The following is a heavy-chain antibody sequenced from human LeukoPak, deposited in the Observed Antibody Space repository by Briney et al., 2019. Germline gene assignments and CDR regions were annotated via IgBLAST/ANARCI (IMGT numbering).Heavy chain of an antibody. Sequence: ASVKVSCKASGYTFTNYGISWVRQAPGQGLEWMGVINPSGGSTSYAQKFQGRVTMTRDMSTSTVYMELSSLRSEDTAVYYCARGRGSIAAAAYFDYWGQGTLVTVSS. D-gene: IGHD6-13*01. CDR3: ARGRGSIAAAAYFDY. CDR2: INPSGGST. J-gene: IGHJ4*02. V-gene: IGHV1-46*01. CDR1: GYTFTNYG.